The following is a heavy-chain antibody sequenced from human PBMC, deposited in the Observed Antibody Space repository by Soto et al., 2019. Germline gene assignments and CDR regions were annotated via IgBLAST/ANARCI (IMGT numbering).Heavy chain of an antibody. J-gene: IGHJ4*02. CDR2: ISGSGGST. CDR1: GFTFSSYA. Sequence: PGGSLRLSCAASGFTFSSYAMSWVRQAPGKGLEWVSAISGSGGSTYYADSVKGRFTISRDNSKNTLYLQMNSLRAEDTAVYYCETPSSYSSSSGGGYWGQGTLVTVSS. CDR3: ETPSSYSSSSGGGY. D-gene: IGHD6-6*01. V-gene: IGHV3-23*01.